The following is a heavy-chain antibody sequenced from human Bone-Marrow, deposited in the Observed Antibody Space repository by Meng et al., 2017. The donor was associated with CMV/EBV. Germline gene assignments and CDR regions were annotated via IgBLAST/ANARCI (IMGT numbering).Heavy chain of an antibody. J-gene: IGHJ3*02. CDR3: AKDGHYYDSSGYYQGGGAFDI. D-gene: IGHD3-22*01. CDR1: GFTFSSYE. CDR2: ISSSGSTI. Sequence: GGSLRLSCAASGFTFSSYEMNWVRQAPGKGLEWVSYISSSGSTIYYADSVKGRFTISRDNAKNSLYLQMNSLRAEDTALYYCAKDGHYYDSSGYYQGGGAFDIWGQGTMVTVSS. V-gene: IGHV3-48*03.